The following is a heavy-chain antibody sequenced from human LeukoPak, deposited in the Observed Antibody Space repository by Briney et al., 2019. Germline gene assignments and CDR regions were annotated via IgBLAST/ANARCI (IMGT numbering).Heavy chain of an antibody. V-gene: IGHV1-18*01. Sequence: EASVKVSCKASGYAFPNYGISWVRQAPGQGLEWMGWISAYNGNTNYAQKFQGRVTMTTDTSTSTAYMELRSLRSDDTAVYYCARVMRGCSSTSCYHHWFDPWGQGTLVTVSS. CDR3: ARVMRGCSSTSCYHHWFDP. D-gene: IGHD2-2*01. CDR1: GYAFPNYG. CDR2: ISAYNGNT. J-gene: IGHJ5*02.